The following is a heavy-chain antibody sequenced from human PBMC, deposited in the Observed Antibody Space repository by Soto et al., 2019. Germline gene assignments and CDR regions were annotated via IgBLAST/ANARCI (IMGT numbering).Heavy chain of an antibody. J-gene: IGHJ4*02. CDR2: ISYDGSNK. CDR3: AKDGGYYDILTGYYD. V-gene: IGHV3-30*18. D-gene: IGHD3-9*01. Sequence: SLRLSCAASGFTFSSYGMHWVRQAPGKGLEWVAVISYDGSNKYYADSVKGRFTISRDNSKNTLYLQMNSLRAEDTAVYYCAKDGGYYDILTGYYDWGQGTLVTVSS. CDR1: GFTFSSYG.